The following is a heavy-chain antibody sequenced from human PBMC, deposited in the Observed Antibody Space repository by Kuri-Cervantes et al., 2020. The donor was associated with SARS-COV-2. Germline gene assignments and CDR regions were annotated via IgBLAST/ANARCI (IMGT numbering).Heavy chain of an antibody. CDR1: GYIFNSFG. CDR3: ARVKAVVGATELRHDRLGLDY. D-gene: IGHD1-26*01. Sequence: ASVKVSCKASGYIFNSFGITWVRQAPGQGLEWMGWIGTYNGDTEYAQKFQGRVTMTTDTLRTTAFMELRSLRSDDTAVYYCARVKAVVGATELRHDRLGLDYWGQGTLVTVSS. J-gene: IGHJ4*02. CDR2: IGTYNGDT. V-gene: IGHV1-18*04.